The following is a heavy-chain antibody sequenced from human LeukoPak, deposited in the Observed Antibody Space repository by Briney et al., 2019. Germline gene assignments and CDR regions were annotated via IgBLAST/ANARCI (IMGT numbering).Heavy chain of an antibody. CDR3: AKDRVPDGRWNFDF. Sequence: GGSLRLSCAASGFTFSSYSMNWVRQAPGKGLEWVSSISSSSSYIYYADSVKGRFTISRDNSKNTLYLQMNSLRAEDTAIYYCAKDRVPDGRWNFDFWGQGTLVTVSS. CDR1: GFTFSSYS. J-gene: IGHJ4*02. CDR2: ISSSSSYI. D-gene: IGHD1-1*01. V-gene: IGHV3-21*04.